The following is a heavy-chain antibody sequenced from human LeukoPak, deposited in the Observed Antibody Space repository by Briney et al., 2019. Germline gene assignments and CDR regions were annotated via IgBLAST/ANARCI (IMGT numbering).Heavy chain of an antibody. Sequence: SETLSLTCTVSGGSISSSSYYWGWIRQPPGKGLEWIGSIYYSGSTYYNPSLKSRVTISVDTPKNQFSLKLSSVTAADTAVYYCARHREALWFGELLPFFDYWGQGTLVTVSS. CDR2: IYYSGST. D-gene: IGHD3-10*01. V-gene: IGHV4-39*01. CDR1: GGSISSSSYY. CDR3: ARHREALWFGELLPFFDY. J-gene: IGHJ4*02.